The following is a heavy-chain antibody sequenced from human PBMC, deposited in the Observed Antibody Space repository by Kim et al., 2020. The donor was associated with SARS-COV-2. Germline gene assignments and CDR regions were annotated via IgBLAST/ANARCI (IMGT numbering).Heavy chain of an antibody. J-gene: IGHJ6*02. Sequence: ASVKVSCKVSGYTLTELSMHWVRQAPGKGLEWMGGFDPEDGETIYAQKFQGRVTMTEDTSTDTAYMELSSLRSEDTAVYYCATIHGPRTVGGMTTVTQPPTGGIDVWGQGTTVTVSS. CDR1: GYTLTELS. CDR2: FDPEDGET. V-gene: IGHV1-24*01. CDR3: ATIHGPRTVGGMTTVTQPPTGGIDV. D-gene: IGHD4-17*01.